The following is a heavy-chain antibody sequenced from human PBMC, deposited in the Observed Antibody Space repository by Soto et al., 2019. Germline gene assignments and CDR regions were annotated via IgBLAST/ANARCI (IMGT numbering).Heavy chain of an antibody. CDR1: SYTFTNYG. V-gene: IGHV1-18*01. J-gene: IGHJ3*01. CDR2: VATYSDYPHDKT. Sequence: ASVKVSCKASSYTFTNYGISWVRQAPGQGLEWMGWVATYSDYPHDKTHYAQKLQGRVTMTTDTSTSTAYMELRSLNSDDTAVYYCARDYYCSSGDNCCAVFDVWGQGTMVTVSS. D-gene: IGHD2-15*01. CDR3: ARDYYCSSGDNCCAVFDV.